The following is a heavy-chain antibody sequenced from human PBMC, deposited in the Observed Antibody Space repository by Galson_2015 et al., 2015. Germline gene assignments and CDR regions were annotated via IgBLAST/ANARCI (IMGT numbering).Heavy chain of an antibody. D-gene: IGHD6-19*01. J-gene: IGHJ3*02. CDR1: GGSISSGGYY. CDR3: ARGVAVAGDAFDI. V-gene: IGHV4-31*03. Sequence: TLSLTCTVSGGSISSGGYYWRWIRQHPGKGLEWIGYIYYSGSTYYNPSLKSRVTISVDTSKNQFSLKLSSVTAADTAVYYCARGVAVAGDAFDIWGQGTMVTVSS. CDR2: IYYSGST.